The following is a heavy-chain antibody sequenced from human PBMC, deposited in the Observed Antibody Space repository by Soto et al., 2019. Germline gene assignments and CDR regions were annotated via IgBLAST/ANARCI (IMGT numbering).Heavy chain of an antibody. CDR1: GYTFTSYY. V-gene: IGHV1-46*01. CDR2: INPSGGST. D-gene: IGHD3-3*01. Sequence: ASVKVSCKASGYTFTSYYMHWVRQAPGQGLEWMGIINPSGGSTSYAQKFQGRVTMTRDTSTSTVYMELSSLRSEDTAVYYCARPGVWSGYYTTPFYYYYGMDVWGQGTTVTVSS. J-gene: IGHJ6*02. CDR3: ARPGVWSGYYTTPFYYYYGMDV.